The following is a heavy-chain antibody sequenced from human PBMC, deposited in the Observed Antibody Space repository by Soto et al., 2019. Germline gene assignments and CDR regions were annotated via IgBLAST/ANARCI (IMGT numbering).Heavy chain of an antibody. V-gene: IGHV1-69*02. CDR2: IIPTLGIA. D-gene: IGHD2-21*02. CDR1: GGTFSSYT. Sequence: QVQLVQSGAEVKKPGSSVKVSCKASGGTFSSYTISWVRQAPGQGLEWMGRIIPTLGIANYAQKFQGRVTITADKSTSTASVELSSLRSENTAVYDCARGKDIRPGDDRFDPWGKGTLVTVSS. J-gene: IGHJ5*02. CDR3: ARGKDIRPGDDRFDP.